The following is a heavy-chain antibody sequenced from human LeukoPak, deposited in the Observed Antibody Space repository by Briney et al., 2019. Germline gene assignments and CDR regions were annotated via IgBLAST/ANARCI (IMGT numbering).Heavy chain of an antibody. Sequence: PGGSLRLSCAASGFTFSSYWMSWVRQAPGKGLQWVANIKQDGSEKYYVDSVKGRFTISRDNAKNSLYLQMNSLRAEDTAVYYCARVGSGSYADFDYWGQGTLVTVSS. CDR2: IKQDGSEK. CDR3: ARVGSGSYADFDY. J-gene: IGHJ4*02. D-gene: IGHD1-26*01. V-gene: IGHV3-7*01. CDR1: GFTFSSYW.